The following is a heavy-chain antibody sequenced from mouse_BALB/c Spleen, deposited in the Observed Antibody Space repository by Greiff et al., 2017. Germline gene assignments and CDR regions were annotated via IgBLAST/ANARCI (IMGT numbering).Heavy chain of an antibody. CDR1: GYSITSGYY. J-gene: IGHJ3*01. Sequence: EVQLQQSGPGLVKPSQSLSLTCSVTGYSITSGYYWNWIRQFPGNKLEWMGYISYDGSNNYNPSLKNRISITRDTSKNQFFLKLNSVTTEDTATYYCARDRPLYYGSSHWGQGTLVTVSA. D-gene: IGHD1-1*01. CDR3: ARDRPLYYGSSH. CDR2: ISYDGSN. V-gene: IGHV3-6*02.